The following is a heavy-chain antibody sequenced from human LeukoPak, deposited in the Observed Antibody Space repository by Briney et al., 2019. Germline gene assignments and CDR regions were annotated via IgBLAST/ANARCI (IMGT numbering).Heavy chain of an antibody. CDR1: GGSISSYY. CDR2: IYYSGST. CDR3: ARAKYGNWFDP. V-gene: IGHV4-59*01. Sequence: SETLSLTCTASGGSISSYYWSWIRQPPGKGLEWIGYIYYSGSTNYNPSLKSRVTISVDTSKNQFSLKLSSVTAADTAVYYCARAKYGNWFDPWGQGTLVTVSS. D-gene: IGHD4-17*01. J-gene: IGHJ5*02.